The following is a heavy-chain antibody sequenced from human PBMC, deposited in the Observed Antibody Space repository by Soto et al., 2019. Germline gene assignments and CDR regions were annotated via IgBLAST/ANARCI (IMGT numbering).Heavy chain of an antibody. V-gene: IGHV3-11*01. CDR1: GFTFSHYY. D-gene: IGHD2-15*01. CDR2: ISSSGSTI. J-gene: IGHJ6*03. CDR3: ARDPVVVVVADAKNTYYYFMDV. Sequence: QVQLVESGGGLVKPGGSLRLSCAASGFTFSHYYMSWIRQAPGKGLEWVSYISSSGSTIYYADSVKGRFTISRDNAKNSLYLQMNSLSAEDTAVYYCARDPVVVVVADAKNTYYYFMDVWGKGTTVTVSS.